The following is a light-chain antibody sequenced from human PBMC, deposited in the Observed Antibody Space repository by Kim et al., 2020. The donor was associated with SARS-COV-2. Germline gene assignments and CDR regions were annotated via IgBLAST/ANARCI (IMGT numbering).Light chain of an antibody. CDR1: SSNIRNNY. CDR3: AAWDDSLSGYV. J-gene: IGLJ1*01. Sequence: GQRCTVSCSGSSSNIRNNYVYWKQQLPGTAPKLLIYKNSQRPSRVPDRFSGSKSGTSASLAISGLRSEDEADYYCAAWDDSLSGYVFGTGTKVTVL. CDR2: KNS. V-gene: IGLV1-47*01.